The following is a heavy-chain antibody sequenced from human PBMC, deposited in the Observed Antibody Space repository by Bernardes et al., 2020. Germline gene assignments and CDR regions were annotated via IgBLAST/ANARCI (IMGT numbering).Heavy chain of an antibody. V-gene: IGHV7-4-1*02. CDR2: LNTNTENP. Sequence: ASVKVSCKTSGYSFIDYAIHWVRQAPGQGLEWMGWLNTNTENPTYARGFTGRFVFSLDTSVSTAYLQISSLKAEDTAIYYCARDRGYFPDGSPFYSPDAFDMWGQGTMVTVSS. J-gene: IGHJ3*02. CDR3: ARDRGYFPDGSPFYSPDAFDM. CDR1: GYSFIDYA. D-gene: IGHD3-22*01.